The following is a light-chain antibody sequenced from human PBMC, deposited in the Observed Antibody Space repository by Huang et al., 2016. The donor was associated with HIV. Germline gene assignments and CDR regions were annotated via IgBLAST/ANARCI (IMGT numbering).Light chain of an antibody. V-gene: IGKV3-20*01. CDR2: GAS. CDR1: QSVSSGY. Sequence: EIVLTQSPGTLSLSPGERATLSCRASQSVSSGYLAWYQQKPGQAPRLLIPGASSRATGIPDRFSGSGSGTEFTLTISRLEPEDFAVYYCQQYGSSPPLTFGGGTKVEIK. CDR3: QQYGSSPPLT. J-gene: IGKJ4*01.